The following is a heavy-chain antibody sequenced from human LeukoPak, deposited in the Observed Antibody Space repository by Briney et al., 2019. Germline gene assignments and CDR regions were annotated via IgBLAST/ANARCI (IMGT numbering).Heavy chain of an antibody. Sequence: ASVKVSCKAFGYTFATYGISWVRQAPGQGLEWMAWISTYNGDTKYAQSLQGRVTLSTDTSTNTAYMELWCLRSEDTAVYFCASDYLRGAYFDYWGQGTLVTVSS. CDR2: ISTYNGDT. V-gene: IGHV1-18*04. CDR1: GYTFATYG. D-gene: IGHD1-26*01. J-gene: IGHJ4*02. CDR3: ASDYLRGAYFDY.